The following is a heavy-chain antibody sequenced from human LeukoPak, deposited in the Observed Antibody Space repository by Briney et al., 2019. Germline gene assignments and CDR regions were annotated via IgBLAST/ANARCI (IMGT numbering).Heavy chain of an antibody. CDR3: AEPEGGYYDIRPD. D-gene: IGHD3-22*01. CDR2: IKQDGSEK. V-gene: IGHV3-7*03. Sequence: GGSLRLSCAASGFTFSSYWMSWVRQAPGKGLEWVANIKQDGSEKYYVDSMKGRFTISRDNSKNTLYLQMNSLRAEDTAVYYCAEPEGGYYDIRPDWGQGTLVTVSS. CDR1: GFTFSSYW. J-gene: IGHJ4*02.